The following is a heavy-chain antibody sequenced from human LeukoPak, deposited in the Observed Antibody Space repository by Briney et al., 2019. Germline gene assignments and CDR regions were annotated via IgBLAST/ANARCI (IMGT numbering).Heavy chain of an antibody. CDR3: ARKRVSGSYYFDY. CDR1: GGSISSSNW. CDR2: IYHSGST. Sequence: SETLSLTCAVSGGSISSSNWWSWVRQPPGKGLGWIGEIYHSGSTNYNPSLKSRVTISIDNSKNQFSLKLSSVTAADTAVYYCARKRVSGSYYFDYWGQGTLVTVSS. J-gene: IGHJ4*02. D-gene: IGHD1-26*01. V-gene: IGHV4-4*02.